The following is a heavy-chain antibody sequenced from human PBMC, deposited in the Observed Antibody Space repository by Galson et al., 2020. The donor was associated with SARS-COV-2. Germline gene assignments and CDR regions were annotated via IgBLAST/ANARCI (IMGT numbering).Heavy chain of an antibody. D-gene: IGHD2-2*01. CDR1: GFTFGSYA. V-gene: IGHV3-30*04. Sequence: GESLKISCAASGFTFGSYAMHWVRQAPGKGLEWVAVISFDGSNKYYADSVKGRFTISRDNSKNTLYLQMNSLRAEDTTVYYCARSLQLLAHFDYWGQGTLVTVSS. CDR3: ARSLQLLAHFDY. CDR2: ISFDGSNK. J-gene: IGHJ4*02.